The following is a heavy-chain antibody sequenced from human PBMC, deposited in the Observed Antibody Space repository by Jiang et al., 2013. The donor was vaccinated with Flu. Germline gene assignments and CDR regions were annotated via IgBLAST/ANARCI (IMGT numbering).Heavy chain of an antibody. D-gene: IGHD1-26*01. J-gene: IGHJ4*02. CDR1: GYTFTSYA. Sequence: KASGYTFTSYAMNWVRQAPGQGLEWMGWINTNTGNPTYAQGFTGRFVFSLDTSVSTAYLQISSLKAEDTAVYYCARGRIVGATSNFDYWGQGTLVTASS. V-gene: IGHV7-4-1*02. CDR2: INTNTGNP. CDR3: ARGRIVGATSNFDY.